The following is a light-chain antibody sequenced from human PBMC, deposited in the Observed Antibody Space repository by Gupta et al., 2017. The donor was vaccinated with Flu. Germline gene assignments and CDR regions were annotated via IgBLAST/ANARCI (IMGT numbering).Light chain of an antibody. V-gene: IGLV1-47*01. CDR1: SSNIGSNS. CDR3: AAWDDSLSGVL. J-gene: IGLJ2*01. CDR2: RSN. Sequence: QSVLTQPPSASGTPGQRVTISCSGSSSNIGSNSVYWFQQLPGTAPKLLICRSNQRPSGVPDRFSGSKSGTSASLAISGLRSEDEADYYCAAWDDSLSGVLFGGGTKLTVL.